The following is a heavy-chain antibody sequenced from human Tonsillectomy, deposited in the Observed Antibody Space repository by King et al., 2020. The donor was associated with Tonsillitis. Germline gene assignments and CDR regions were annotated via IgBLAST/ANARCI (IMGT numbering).Heavy chain of an antibody. CDR2: IWYDGSDK. CDR1: GFTFSSYG. CDR3: AGDATYYHYSYMDV. V-gene: IGHV3-33*08. Sequence: VQLVESGGGVVQPGRSLRLSCVASGFTFSSYGIHWVRQAPGKGLEWAAMIWYDGSDKYYAATVKCRFTSPRDNSKNTVYLQLNSLGVEDTAVYYCAGDATYYHYSYMDVWGKGTTVTVSS. J-gene: IGHJ6*03.